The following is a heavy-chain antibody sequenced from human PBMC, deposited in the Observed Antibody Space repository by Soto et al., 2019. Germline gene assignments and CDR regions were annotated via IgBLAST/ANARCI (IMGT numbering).Heavy chain of an antibody. D-gene: IGHD6-13*01. J-gene: IGHJ4*02. V-gene: IGHV3-9*01. CDR2: ISWNSGSI. CDR3: AKGRVAAAGAYFDY. Sequence: LRLSCAASGFTFDDYAMHWVRQAPGKGLEWVSGISWNSGSIGYADSVKGRFTISRDNAKNSLYLQMNSLRAEDTALYYCAKGRVAAAGAYFDYWGQGTLVTVSS. CDR1: GFTFDDYA.